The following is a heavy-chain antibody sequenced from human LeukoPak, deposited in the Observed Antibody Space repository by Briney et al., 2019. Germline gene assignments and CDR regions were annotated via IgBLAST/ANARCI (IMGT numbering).Heavy chain of an antibody. Sequence: SETLSLTCPVSGGSISSYYWSWIRQPPGKGLEWIGYIYYSGSTNYNPSLKSRVTISVDTSKNQFSLKLSSVTAADTAVYYCARAALYYDFWSGYRAHWFDPWGQGTLVTVSS. CDR1: GGSISSYY. CDR2: IYYSGST. D-gene: IGHD3-3*01. V-gene: IGHV4-59*12. J-gene: IGHJ5*02. CDR3: ARAALYYDFWSGYRAHWFDP.